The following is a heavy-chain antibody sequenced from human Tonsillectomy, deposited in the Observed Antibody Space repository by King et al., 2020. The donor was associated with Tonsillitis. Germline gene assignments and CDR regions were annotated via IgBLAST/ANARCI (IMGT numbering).Heavy chain of an antibody. D-gene: IGHD3-10*01. V-gene: IGHV3-30*18. CDR3: AKGVGSGSYLFIQNYYYFGMDV. CDR2: IAYDGSNK. Sequence: QVQLVESGGGVVQPGRSLRLSCAASGFTFGNFGMHWVRQAPGKGLEWVAVIAYDGSNKYYAESVKGRFTISRDNSKNTLYLQMNSLRAEDTAVYYCAKGVGSGSYLFIQNYYYFGMDVWGQGTTVTVSS. J-gene: IGHJ6*02. CDR1: GFTFGNFG.